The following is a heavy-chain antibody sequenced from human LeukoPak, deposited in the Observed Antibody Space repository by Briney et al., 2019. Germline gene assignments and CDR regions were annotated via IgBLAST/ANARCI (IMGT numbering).Heavy chain of an antibody. J-gene: IGHJ4*02. V-gene: IGHV1-8*01. CDR3: ARGRAYCSGGSCYLEDY. Sequence: ASVKVSCKASGYTFTSYDINWVRQATGQGLEWMGWMNPNSGNTGYAQKFQGRVTMTRNTSISTAYMELSSLRSEDTAVYYCARGRAYCSGGSCYLEDYWGQGTLVTVSS. CDR1: GYTFTSYD. D-gene: IGHD2-15*01. CDR2: MNPNSGNT.